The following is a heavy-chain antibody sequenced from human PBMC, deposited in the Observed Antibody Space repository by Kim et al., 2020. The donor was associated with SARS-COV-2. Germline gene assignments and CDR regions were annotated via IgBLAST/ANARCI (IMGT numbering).Heavy chain of an antibody. CDR1: GFTFSSYD. Sequence: GGSLRLSCAASGFTFSSYDMHWVRQATGKGLEWVSAIGTAGDTYYPGSVKGRFTISRENAKNSLYLQMNSLRAGDTAVYYCARDRTGRTTWGYYYYYGMDVWGQGTTVTVSS. J-gene: IGHJ6*02. V-gene: IGHV3-13*01. CDR2: IGTAGDT. D-gene: IGHD1-1*01. CDR3: ARDRTGRTTWGYYYYYGMDV.